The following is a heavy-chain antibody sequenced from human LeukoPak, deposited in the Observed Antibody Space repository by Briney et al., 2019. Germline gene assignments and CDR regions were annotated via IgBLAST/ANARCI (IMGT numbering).Heavy chain of an antibody. CDR3: AKEDRESSGWPFDY. CDR2: ISGSGGST. Sequence: PGGSLRLSCAASGFTLSSYAMSWVRQAPGKGLEWVSAISGSGGSTFYADSVKGRFTISRDNSKNTLYLQMNSLSAEDTAVYYCAKEDRESSGWPFDYWGQGTLVTVSS. V-gene: IGHV3-23*01. D-gene: IGHD6-19*01. J-gene: IGHJ4*02. CDR1: GFTLSSYA.